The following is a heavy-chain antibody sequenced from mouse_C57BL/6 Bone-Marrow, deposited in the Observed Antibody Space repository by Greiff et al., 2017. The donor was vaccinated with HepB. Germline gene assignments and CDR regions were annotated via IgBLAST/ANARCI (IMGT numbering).Heavy chain of an antibody. Sequence: EVKVVESGGGLVQPGGSLKLSCAASGFTFSDYYMYWVRQTPEKRLEWVAYISNGGGSTYYPDTVKGRFTISRDNAKNTLYLQMSRLKSEDTAMYYCARHRGYYGSHGTYWGQGTLVTVSA. D-gene: IGHD2-1*01. V-gene: IGHV5-12*01. CDR3: ARHRGYYGSHGTY. CDR2: ISNGGGST. J-gene: IGHJ3*01. CDR1: GFTFSDYY.